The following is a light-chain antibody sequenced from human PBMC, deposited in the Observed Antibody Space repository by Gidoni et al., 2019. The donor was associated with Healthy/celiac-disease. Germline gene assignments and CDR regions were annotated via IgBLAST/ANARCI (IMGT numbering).Light chain of an antibody. CDR3: QQYVNLPLT. CDR1: QDISNY. Sequence: DIQMTQSPSSLAASVGDRVTITCQASQDISNYLNWYQQKPGKAPKLLIYEASNLESGVPARFSGSGSGTDFTFTISSLQPEDIATYYCQQYVNLPLTFGGGTKVEIK. V-gene: IGKV1-33*01. J-gene: IGKJ4*01. CDR2: EAS.